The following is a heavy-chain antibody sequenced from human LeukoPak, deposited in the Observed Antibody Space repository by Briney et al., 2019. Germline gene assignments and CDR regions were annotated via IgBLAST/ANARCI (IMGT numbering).Heavy chain of an antibody. CDR3: RGYCSGGSCRLFDY. CDR1: GGSISSYY. V-gene: IGHV4-59*12. Sequence: PSETLSLTCTVSGGSISSYYWSWIRQPPGKGLEWIGYIYYSGSTKYNPSLKSRVTISVDMSKNQFSLKLSSVTAADTAVYYCRGYCSGGSCRLFDYWGQGTLVTVSS. J-gene: IGHJ4*02. CDR2: IYYSGST. D-gene: IGHD2-15*01.